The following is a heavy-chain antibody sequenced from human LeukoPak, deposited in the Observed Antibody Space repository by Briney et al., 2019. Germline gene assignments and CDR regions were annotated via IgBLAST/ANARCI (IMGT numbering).Heavy chain of an antibody. CDR1: GFIFSTYI. CDR2: ISSSGGST. V-gene: IGHV3-23*01. J-gene: IGHJ4*02. Sequence: PGGSLRLSCAASGFIFSTYIMSWVRQAPGKGLEWVSSISSSGGSTYYADSVKGRFTISRDNSKNTLYLQVNSLRAEDTAVYYCGKAAVYHDSCPDSWGQGTLVTVSS. CDR3: GKAAVYHDSCPDS. D-gene: IGHD5/OR15-5a*01.